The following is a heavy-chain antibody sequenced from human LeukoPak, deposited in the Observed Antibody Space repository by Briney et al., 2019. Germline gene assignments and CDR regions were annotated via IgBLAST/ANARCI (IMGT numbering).Heavy chain of an antibody. CDR2: IYYSGST. V-gene: IGHV4-31*03. CDR1: GGSISSGGYY. D-gene: IGHD3-3*01. J-gene: IGHJ4*02. CDR3: ARDHGGFWSGSAGF. Sequence: PSETLSLTCTVSGGSISSGGYYWSWIRQHPGKGLEWIGYIYYSGSTYYNPSLKSRVTISVDTSKNQFSLKLSSVTAADTAVYYCARDHGGFWSGSAGFWGQGTLLTVSS.